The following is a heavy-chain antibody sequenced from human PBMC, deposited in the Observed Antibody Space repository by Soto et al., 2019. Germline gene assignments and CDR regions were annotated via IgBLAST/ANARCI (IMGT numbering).Heavy chain of an antibody. Sequence: QLQLQESGPGLVKPSETLSLTCTVSGGSISSSSYYWGWIRQPPGKGLEWIGSIYYSGSTYYNPSLKSRVTISVDTSKNQFSLKLSSVTAADTAVYYCARRGVIAVAGGIYNWFDPWGQGTLVTVSS. J-gene: IGHJ5*02. CDR1: GGSISSSSYY. D-gene: IGHD6-19*01. CDR3: ARRGVIAVAGGIYNWFDP. CDR2: IYYSGST. V-gene: IGHV4-39*01.